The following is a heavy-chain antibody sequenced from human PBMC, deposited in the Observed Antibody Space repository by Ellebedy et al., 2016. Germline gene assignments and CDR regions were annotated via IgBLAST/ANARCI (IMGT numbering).Heavy chain of an antibody. D-gene: IGHD6-19*01. V-gene: IGHV4-31*03. CDR3: ARVVGSGWYARGAFDI. CDR2: IYYSGST. J-gene: IGHJ3*02. CDR1: GGSISSGGYY. Sequence: SETLSLTCTVSGGSISSGGYYWSWIRQHPGTGLEWIGYIYYSGSTYYNPSLKSRVTISVDTSKNQFSLKLSSVTAADTAVYYCARVVGSGWYARGAFDIWGQGTMVTVSS.